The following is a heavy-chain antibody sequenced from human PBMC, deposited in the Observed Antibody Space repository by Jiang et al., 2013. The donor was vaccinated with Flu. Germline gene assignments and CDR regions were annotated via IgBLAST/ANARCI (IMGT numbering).Heavy chain of an antibody. D-gene: IGHD3-22*01. CDR3: AGGRGYYDSSGYYHWYFDL. J-gene: IGHJ2*01. CDR1: GGSVSSGSYY. Sequence: VEPSXTLSLVCTVSGGSVSSGSYYWSWIRQPPGKALEWLGYLHYSGSTDYNSSLKSRVTISADTSKNQVSLKLSSVTAADTAVYYCAGGRGYYDSSGYYHWYFDLWGRGTLVTVSS. CDR2: LHYSGST. V-gene: IGHV4-61*01.